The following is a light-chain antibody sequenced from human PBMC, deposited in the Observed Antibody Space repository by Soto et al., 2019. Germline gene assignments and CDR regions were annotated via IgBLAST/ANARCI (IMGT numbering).Light chain of an antibody. CDR2: KAS. J-gene: IGKJ2*01. V-gene: IGKV1-5*03. CDR3: QQYNSYSPYT. Sequence: DIQMTQSPSTLSASVGDRVTITCRASQSISSWLAWYQQKPGKAPKLLIYKASSLESWVPSRFSGSGSGTEFTLTIRSLQPDDFATYYCQQYNSYSPYTFGQGTKLEIK. CDR1: QSISSW.